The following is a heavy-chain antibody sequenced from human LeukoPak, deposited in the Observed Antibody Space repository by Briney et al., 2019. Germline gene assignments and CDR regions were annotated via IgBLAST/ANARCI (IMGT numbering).Heavy chain of an antibody. D-gene: IGHD3-10*02. CDR1: GFTFSSYG. V-gene: IGHV3-23*01. J-gene: IGHJ6*04. CDR2: ISGSGGIT. Sequence: PGGSLRLSCVASGFTFSSYGMCWVRQAPGKGLQWVSGISGSGGITYYADSVKGRFTISRDNAKNSLYLQMNSLRAEDTAVYYCAELGITMIGGVWGKGTTVTISS. CDR3: AELGITMIGGV.